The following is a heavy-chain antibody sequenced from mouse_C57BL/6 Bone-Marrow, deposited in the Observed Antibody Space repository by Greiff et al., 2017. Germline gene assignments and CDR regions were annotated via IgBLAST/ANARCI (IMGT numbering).Heavy chain of an antibody. CDR3: ARGDGSSS. J-gene: IGHJ1*03. V-gene: IGHV5-6*01. CDR1: GFNFSSYG. D-gene: IGHD1-1*01. Sequence: VQLQQSGGDLVKPGGSLKLSCAASGFNFSSYGMSWVRQTPDKRLEWVATISSGGSYTYYPDSVKGRFTISRDNAKNTLYLQMSSLKSEDTAMYYCARGDGSSSGGTGTTVTVSS. CDR2: ISSGGSYT.